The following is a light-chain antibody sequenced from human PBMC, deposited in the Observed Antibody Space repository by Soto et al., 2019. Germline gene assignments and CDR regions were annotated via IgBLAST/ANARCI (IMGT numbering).Light chain of an antibody. Sequence: IVMTPSPATLSVSPGERATLSCRASQSVSSHLAWYRQKPGQAPRLLIYEASTRATGVPDTFSGSGYGTEFTLTISSLQSEDFAVYYCHHYTNWPITFGQGTRLEIK. CDR2: EAS. CDR1: QSVSSH. CDR3: HHYTNWPIT. J-gene: IGKJ5*01. V-gene: IGKV3-15*01.